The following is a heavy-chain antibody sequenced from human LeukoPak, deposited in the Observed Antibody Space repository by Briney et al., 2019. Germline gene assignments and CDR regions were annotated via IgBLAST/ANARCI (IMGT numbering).Heavy chain of an antibody. CDR2: IYSGGST. CDR1: GFTLSSNN. J-gene: IGHJ4*02. V-gene: IGHV3-53*01. CDR3: AREVRCSSTSCSPADYFDY. Sequence: GGSLRLSCAASGFTLSSNNMSWVPQAPGKGLEWVSVIYSGGSTYYADSVKGRFTISRDNSKNTLYLQMNSLRAKDTAVYYCAREVRCSSTSCSPADYFDYWGQGTLVTVSS. D-gene: IGHD2-2*01.